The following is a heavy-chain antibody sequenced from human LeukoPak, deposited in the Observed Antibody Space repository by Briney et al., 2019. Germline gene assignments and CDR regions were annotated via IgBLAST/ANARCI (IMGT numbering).Heavy chain of an antibody. CDR2: IGSNSGGT. V-gene: IGHV1-2*02. D-gene: IGHD2-2*01. Sequence: SVKVSCKASGYTVTGYYIHWERQAPGQGLEWMGWIGSNSGGTRYAQEFQDRVTLTGDTSISTAYMELNSLRSDGTAVYYCARRPGRSSSLPYGMFLWGQGTTVIVSS. J-gene: IGHJ6*02. CDR1: GYTVTGYY. CDR3: ARRPGRSSSLPYGMFL.